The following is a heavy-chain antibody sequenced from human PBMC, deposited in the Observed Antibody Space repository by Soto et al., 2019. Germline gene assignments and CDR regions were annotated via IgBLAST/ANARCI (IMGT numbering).Heavy chain of an antibody. Sequence: SETLSLTCTVSGGSISSGDYYWSWIRQPPGKGLEWIGSIYYSGTTYYNPSLKSRVTISVDRSKNQFSLKLSSVTAADTAVYYCARATVTRVDYWGQGTLVTVSS. J-gene: IGHJ4*02. CDR1: GGSISSGDYY. D-gene: IGHD4-17*01. V-gene: IGHV4-39*07. CDR2: IYYSGTT. CDR3: ARATVTRVDY.